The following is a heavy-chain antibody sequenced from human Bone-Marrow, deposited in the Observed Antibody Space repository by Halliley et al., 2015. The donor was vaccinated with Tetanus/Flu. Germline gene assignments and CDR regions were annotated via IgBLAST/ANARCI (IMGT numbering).Heavy chain of an antibody. Sequence: TLSLTCTVSGAFIRSGGYYWSWIRQHPGKGLEWIGYIYYSGTTYYNASLKSRVTISVDTSKNQFSLKLRSVTAADTAVYYCARSSLFVQERVYYFDYWGLGTLVTVPS. CDR1: GAFIRSGGYY. J-gene: IGHJ4*02. CDR3: ARSSLFVQERVYYFDY. V-gene: IGHV4-31*03. CDR2: IYYSGTT. D-gene: IGHD2-21*01.